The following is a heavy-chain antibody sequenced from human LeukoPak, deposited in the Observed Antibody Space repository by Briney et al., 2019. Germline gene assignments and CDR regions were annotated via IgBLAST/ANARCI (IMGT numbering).Heavy chain of an antibody. CDR2: IYYSGST. CDR3: ARADDCTNGVCDAFDI. Sequence: SETLSLTCTVSSGSISSSSYYWGWIRQPPGKGLEWIGSIYYSGSTYYNPSLKSRVTISVDTSKNQFSLKLSSVTAADTAVYYCARADDCTNGVCDAFDIWGQGTMVTVSS. CDR1: SGSISSSSYY. V-gene: IGHV4-39*07. D-gene: IGHD2-8*01. J-gene: IGHJ3*02.